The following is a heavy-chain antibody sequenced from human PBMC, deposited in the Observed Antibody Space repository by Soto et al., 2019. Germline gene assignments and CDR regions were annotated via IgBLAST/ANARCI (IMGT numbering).Heavy chain of an antibody. D-gene: IGHD6-19*01. CDR1: GYTFTSYG. CDR2: ISAYSGNT. CDR3: ARAVAALPDY. J-gene: IGHJ4*02. Sequence: EASVKVSCKASGYTFTSYGIIWVRQAPGQGLEWMGWISAYSGNTDYAQKLQGRVTMTTDTSTSTAYMELRSLRSDDTAVYYCARAVAALPDYWGQGTLVTVSS. V-gene: IGHV1-18*01.